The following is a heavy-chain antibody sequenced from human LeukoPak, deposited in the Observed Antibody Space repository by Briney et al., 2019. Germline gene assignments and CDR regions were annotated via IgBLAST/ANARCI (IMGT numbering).Heavy chain of an antibody. Sequence: GGSLRLSCAASGFTVSSNYMSWVRQAPGKGLEWVSVIYSGGSTYYADSVKGRFTISRDNSKNTLYLQMNSLRAEDTAVYYCARASIRELLWFGELSPDAFDIWGQGTMVTVSS. CDR2: IYSGGST. V-gene: IGHV3-66*01. J-gene: IGHJ3*02. CDR1: GFTVSSNY. CDR3: ARASIRELLWFGELSPDAFDI. D-gene: IGHD3-10*01.